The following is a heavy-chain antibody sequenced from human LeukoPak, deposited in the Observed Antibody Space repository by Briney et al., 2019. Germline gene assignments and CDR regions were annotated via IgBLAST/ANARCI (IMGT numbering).Heavy chain of an antibody. D-gene: IGHD3-10*01. CDR3: ARDRGQLLYYFDY. Sequence: SETLSLTCAVYGGSFSGYYWSWIRQSPGKGLEWIGEINRNGTTNYNPSLKSRVTISVDTSKNQFSLKLSSVTAADTAVYYCARDRGQLLYYFDYWGQGTLVTVPS. J-gene: IGHJ4*02. CDR1: GGSFSGYY. V-gene: IGHV4-34*01. CDR2: INRNGTT.